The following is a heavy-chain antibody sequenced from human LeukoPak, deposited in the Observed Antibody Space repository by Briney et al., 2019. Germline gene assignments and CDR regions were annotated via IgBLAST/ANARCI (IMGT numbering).Heavy chain of an antibody. CDR3: ARDPGVVVAATSDY. Sequence: GGSLRLSCAASGFTFSSYRMNWVRQAPGKGLEWVSSISSSSSYIYYADSVKGRFTISRDNAKNSLYLQMNSLRAEDTAVYYCARDPGVVVAATSDYWGQGTLVTVSS. CDR1: GFTFSSYR. CDR2: ISSSSSYI. D-gene: IGHD2-15*01. J-gene: IGHJ4*02. V-gene: IGHV3-21*01.